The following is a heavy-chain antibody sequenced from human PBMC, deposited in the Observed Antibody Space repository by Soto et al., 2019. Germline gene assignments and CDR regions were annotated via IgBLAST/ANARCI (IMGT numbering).Heavy chain of an antibody. Sequence: GGSLRLSCAASGFIFENFGMSWVRQAPGKGLEWVSSISGSGGSKYYADSVKGRFTISRDNSKNTLYLQMNSLRAEDTAVYYCAKASESDYSGTYNWFDPWGQGTLVTVSS. V-gene: IGHV3-23*01. CDR1: GFIFENFG. J-gene: IGHJ5*02. D-gene: IGHD4-4*01. CDR3: AKASESDYSGTYNWFDP. CDR2: ISGSGGSK.